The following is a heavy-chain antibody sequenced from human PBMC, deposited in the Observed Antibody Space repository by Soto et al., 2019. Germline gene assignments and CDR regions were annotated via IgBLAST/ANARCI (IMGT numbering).Heavy chain of an antibody. D-gene: IGHD3-3*01. Sequence: QVQLQESGPGLVKPSQTLSLTCTVSGGSISSGGYSWSWIRQHPGKGLEWVGYIYYSGSNYYNTSLKSRGTITIDTSKTQYSLKLNTVTVADTAVDFCVWGSDRVFGEVMPYFDYWGQGTLVTVSS. CDR2: IYYSGSN. V-gene: IGHV4-31*03. J-gene: IGHJ4*02. CDR3: VWGSDRVFGEVMPYFDY. CDR1: GGSISSGGYS.